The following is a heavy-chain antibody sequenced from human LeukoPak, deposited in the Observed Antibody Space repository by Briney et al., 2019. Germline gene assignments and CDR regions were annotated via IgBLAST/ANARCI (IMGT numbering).Heavy chain of an antibody. CDR3: F. Sequence: ASVKVSCKASGYTFTGYYMHWVRQAPGQGLAWMGWISGYNGVTRYPQTFQDRITMTTDTSASTVYMELKNLTSDDTAVYGDFWGQGTLITVSA. V-gene: IGHV1-18*04. CDR2: ISGYNGVT. J-gene: IGHJ4*02. CDR1: GYTFTGYY.